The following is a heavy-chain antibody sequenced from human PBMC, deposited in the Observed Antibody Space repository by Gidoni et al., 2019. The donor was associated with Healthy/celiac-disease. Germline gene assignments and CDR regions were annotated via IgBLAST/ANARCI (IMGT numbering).Heavy chain of an antibody. CDR1: GGSFSGYY. V-gene: IGHV4-34*01. CDR3: ARGPLVRGVTAPGIFNY. CDR2: INHSGST. J-gene: IGHJ4*02. D-gene: IGHD3-10*01. Sequence: QVQLQQWGAGLLKPSETLSLTCAVYGGSFSGYYWSWIRQPPGKGLEWIGEINHSGSTNYNPSLKSRVTISVDTSKNQFSLKLSSVTAADTAVYYCARGPLVRGVTAPGIFNYWGQGTLVTVSS.